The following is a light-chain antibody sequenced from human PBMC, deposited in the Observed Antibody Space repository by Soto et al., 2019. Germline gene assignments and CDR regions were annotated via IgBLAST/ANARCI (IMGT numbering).Light chain of an antibody. CDR3: CSYAGSSTYV. CDR1: SSDVGFYNI. V-gene: IGLV2-23*01. J-gene: IGLJ1*01. Sequence: SALTQPASVSGSPGQSITISCTGTSSDVGFYNIVSWYQQHPGKAPKLMIYEGSKRPSGVSNRFSGSKSGNTASLTISGLQAEDEADYYCCSYAGSSTYVFGTGTKVTVL. CDR2: EGS.